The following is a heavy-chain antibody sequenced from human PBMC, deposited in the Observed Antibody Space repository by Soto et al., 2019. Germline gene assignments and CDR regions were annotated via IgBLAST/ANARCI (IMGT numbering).Heavy chain of an antibody. D-gene: IGHD3-10*01. Sequence: ASVKVSCKASGYTFTKYGISWVRQAPGQGLEWMGWISAYNGNTNYAQKLQGRVTMTTDTSTSTAYMELRSLRSDDTAVYYCARGPYYYGSGSYYNQGYFDYWGQGTLVTVSS. CDR2: ISAYNGNT. V-gene: IGHV1-18*01. CDR1: GYTFTKYG. J-gene: IGHJ4*02. CDR3: ARGPYYYGSGSYYNQGYFDY.